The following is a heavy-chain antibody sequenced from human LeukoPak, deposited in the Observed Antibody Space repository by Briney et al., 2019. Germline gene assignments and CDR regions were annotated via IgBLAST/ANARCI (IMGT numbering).Heavy chain of an antibody. J-gene: IGHJ4*02. D-gene: IGHD6-19*01. V-gene: IGHV1-2*02. CDR2: INPNSGGT. CDR3: ARGEQQRLAYYFDY. Sequence: VASVKVSCKASGYTFTGYYMHWVRQAPGQGLEWMGWINPNSGGTNYAQKFQGRVTMTRDTSISTAYMELCRLRSDDTAVYYCARGEQQRLAYYFDYWGQGTLVTVSS. CDR1: GYTFTGYY.